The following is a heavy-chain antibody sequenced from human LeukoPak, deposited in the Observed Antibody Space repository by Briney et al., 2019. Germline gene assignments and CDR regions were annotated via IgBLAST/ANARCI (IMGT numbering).Heavy chain of an antibody. CDR1: GFTFSNYA. Sequence: GGSLRLSCAASGFTFSNYAMSWVRQTPRKGLEWVSTISGSGGGTYYADSVKGRFTISRDNSKNTLYLQMNSLRVEDTAKYYCARTDGYTSSWDYWGQGTLVTVSS. CDR3: ARTDGYTSSWDY. CDR2: ISGSGGGT. V-gene: IGHV3-23*01. J-gene: IGHJ4*02. D-gene: IGHD6-13*01.